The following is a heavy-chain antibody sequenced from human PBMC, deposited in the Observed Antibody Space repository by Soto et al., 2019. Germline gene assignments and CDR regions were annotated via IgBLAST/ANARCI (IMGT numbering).Heavy chain of an antibody. V-gene: IGHV5-51*01. Sequence: GESLKISCKGSGYSFTSYWIGWVRQMPGKGLEWMGIIYPGDSDTRYSPSFQGQVTISADKSISTADLQWSSLKASDTAMYYCARHPYCSGGSCYQRYFQHWGQGTLVTVSS. J-gene: IGHJ1*01. CDR2: IYPGDSDT. CDR1: GYSFTSYW. D-gene: IGHD2-15*01. CDR3: ARHPYCSGGSCYQRYFQH.